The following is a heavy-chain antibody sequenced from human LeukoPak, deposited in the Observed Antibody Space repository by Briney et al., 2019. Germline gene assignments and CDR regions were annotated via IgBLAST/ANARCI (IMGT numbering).Heavy chain of an antibody. CDR1: GFTFSSYS. CDR3: ARDGGKLELVK. V-gene: IGHV3-48*01. CDR2: ISSSSNTI. D-gene: IGHD1-7*01. Sequence: PGGSLRLSCAASGFTFSSYSMNWVRQAPGKGLEWVSYISSSSNTIYYADSVKGRFTISRDNAKNSLYLQMNSLRAEDTAVYYCARDGGKLELVKWGQGTLVAVSS. J-gene: IGHJ4*02.